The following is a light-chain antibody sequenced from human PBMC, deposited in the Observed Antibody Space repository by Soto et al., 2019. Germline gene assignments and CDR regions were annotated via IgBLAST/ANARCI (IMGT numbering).Light chain of an antibody. CDR1: ESIRSY. Sequence: DIEMTQSPSSLSASVGDRVTITCRASESIRSYLNWYQQKPGKAPKLLIYAASSLQSGVPSRFSGSGSGTDFTLTISSLQPDDVATYYCLQYNNYPWTFGQGTRWIS. V-gene: IGKV1-17*01. CDR2: AAS. CDR3: LQYNNYPWT. J-gene: IGKJ1*01.